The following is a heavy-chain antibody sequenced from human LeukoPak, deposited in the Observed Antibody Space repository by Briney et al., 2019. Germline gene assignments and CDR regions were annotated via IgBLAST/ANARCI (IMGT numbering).Heavy chain of an antibody. J-gene: IGHJ4*02. D-gene: IGHD1-26*01. CDR1: GFTVSSNY. V-gene: IGHV3-53*01. CDR3: ARGALSPTFDY. CDR2: IYSGGST. Sequence: PGGSLRLSCAASGFTVSSNYMSWVRQAPGKGLEWVSVIYSGGSTYYADSVKGRFTISRDNSKNTLYLQMNSLRAEDTAVYYCARGALSPTFDYWGQGTLVTVSS.